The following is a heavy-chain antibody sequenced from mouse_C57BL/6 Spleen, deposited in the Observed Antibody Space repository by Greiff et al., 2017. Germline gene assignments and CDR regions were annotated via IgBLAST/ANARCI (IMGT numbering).Heavy chain of an antibody. Sequence: EVNLVESGGDLVKPGGSLKLSCAASGFTFSSYGMSWVRQTPDKRLEWVATISSGGSYTYYPDSVKGRFTISRDNAKNTLYLQMSSLKSEDTAMYYCARQRVTTVVENWYFDVWGTGTTVTVSS. D-gene: IGHD1-1*01. CDR2: ISSGGSYT. CDR3: ARQRVTTVVENWYFDV. V-gene: IGHV5-6*01. CDR1: GFTFSSYG. J-gene: IGHJ1*03.